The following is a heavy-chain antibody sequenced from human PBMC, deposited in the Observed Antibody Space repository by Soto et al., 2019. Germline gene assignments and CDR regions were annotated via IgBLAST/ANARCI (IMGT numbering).Heavy chain of an antibody. Sequence: QVQLQESGPGLVKPSQTMSLTCTISGGSISRGGSCWSWILQHPGKGLEWIGYIYNSGSTYYNTYLASRVTISVDTSMNQFALKMSSVTAADTAVYDCARHSGTMVRGVVFAYWCQGTLVPVSS. CDR1: GGSISRGGSC. J-gene: IGHJ4*02. V-gene: IGHV4-31*03. CDR3: ARHSGTMVRGVVFAY. CDR2: IYNSGST. D-gene: IGHD3-10*01.